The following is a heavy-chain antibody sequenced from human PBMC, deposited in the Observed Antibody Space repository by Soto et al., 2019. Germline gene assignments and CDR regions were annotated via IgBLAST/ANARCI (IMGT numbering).Heavy chain of an antibody. CDR3: ARIDKGVQRGGGMDV. V-gene: IGHV2-70*01. Sequence: SGPTLVNPTQTLTLNCTFSGFSLSTSGMCVSWIRQPPGKALEWLALIDWDDDKYYSTSLKTRLTISKDTSKNQVVLTMTHMDPVDTATYYCARIDKGVQRGGGMDVWGQGTTVTVSS. D-gene: IGHD3-10*01. CDR1: GFSLSTSGMC. J-gene: IGHJ6*02. CDR2: IDWDDDK.